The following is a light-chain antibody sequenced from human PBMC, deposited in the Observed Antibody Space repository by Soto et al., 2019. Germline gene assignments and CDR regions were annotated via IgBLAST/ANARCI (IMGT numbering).Light chain of an antibody. CDR2: KAS. J-gene: IGKJ2*01. V-gene: IGKV1-5*03. CDR1: QSISNW. Sequence: DIQMTQSPSTLSASVGDRVTITCRASQSISNWLAWYQQKPGKAPNLLIYKASNLEIGVPSRFSGSGSGTEFTLTISSLQPDDFATYYCQQYYSHSPYTFGQGTKLEIK. CDR3: QQYYSHSPYT.